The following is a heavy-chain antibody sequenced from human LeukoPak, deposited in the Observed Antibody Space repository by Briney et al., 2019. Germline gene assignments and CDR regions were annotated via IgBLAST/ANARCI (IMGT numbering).Heavy chain of an antibody. CDR2: LYSDGSA. D-gene: IGHD3-22*01. Sequence: PGGSLRLSCAASDLTVSSNYMSWVRQAPGKGLEWVSVLYSDGSAYYADSVKGRFTISRDNSKNTLYLQMNSLRAEDTAVYYCAKGSYYYDSSGWPEAEYFQHWGQGTLVTVSS. J-gene: IGHJ1*01. CDR1: DLTVSSNY. V-gene: IGHV3-66*02. CDR3: AKGSYYYDSSGWPEAEYFQH.